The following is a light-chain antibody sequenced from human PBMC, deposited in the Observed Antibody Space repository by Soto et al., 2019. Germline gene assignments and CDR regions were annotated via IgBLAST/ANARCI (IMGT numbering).Light chain of an antibody. CDR2: DAS. J-gene: IGKJ5*01. CDR1: QSVSSY. CDR3: QQYGNAPIT. V-gene: IGKV3-11*01. Sequence: EIVLTQSPATLSLSPGERATLSCRASQSVSSYLAWYQQKPGQAPRLLIYDASNRATGIPARFSGSGSGTDLTLSISRLEVEDFAVYHCQQYGNAPITFGQGTRLEIK.